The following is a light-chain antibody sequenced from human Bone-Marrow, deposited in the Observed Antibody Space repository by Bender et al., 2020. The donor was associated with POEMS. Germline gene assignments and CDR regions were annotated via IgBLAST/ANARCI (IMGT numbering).Light chain of an antibody. Sequence: QSVLTQPPSASGTPGQRVTISCSGSSSSIGSNYVYWYQQLPGTAPKLLIYKNNQRPSGVPDRFSGSKSGTSASLAISGLRSEDEADYYCAAWDDSLSGRYWVFGGGTKLTVL. CDR3: AAWDDSLSGRYWV. V-gene: IGLV1-47*01. CDR1: SSSIGSNY. CDR2: KNN. J-gene: IGLJ3*02.